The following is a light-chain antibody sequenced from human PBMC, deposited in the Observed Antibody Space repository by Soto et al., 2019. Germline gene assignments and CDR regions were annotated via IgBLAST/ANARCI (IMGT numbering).Light chain of an antibody. Sequence: DIVMTQSPDSLAVSLGERATINCKSSQSVLYSSNNKNYLAWYQRKPGQPPKLLIYWASTRESGVPDRFSGSGSGTDFTLTISSLQAEDVAVYFCHHYYDTPFTFGPGTRVDIK. J-gene: IGKJ3*01. CDR3: HHYYDTPFT. CDR1: QSVLYSSNNKNY. CDR2: WAS. V-gene: IGKV4-1*01.